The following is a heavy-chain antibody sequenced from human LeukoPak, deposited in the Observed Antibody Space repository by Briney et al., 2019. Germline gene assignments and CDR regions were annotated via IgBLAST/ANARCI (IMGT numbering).Heavy chain of an antibody. CDR1: GGSFSGYY. V-gene: IGHV4-34*01. D-gene: IGHD1-26*01. J-gene: IGHJ4*02. CDR2: IYHSGST. CDR3: ARGVNSGYFDY. Sequence: SETLSLTCAVYGGSFSGYYWSWIRQPPGKGLEWIGSIYHSGSTNYNPSLKSRVTISVDTSKNQFSLKLTSVTAADTAVYYCARGVNSGYFDYCGQGTLVTVSS.